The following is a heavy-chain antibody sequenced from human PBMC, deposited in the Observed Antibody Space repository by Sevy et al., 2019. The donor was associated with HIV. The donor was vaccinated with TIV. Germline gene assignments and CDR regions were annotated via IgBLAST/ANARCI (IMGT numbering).Heavy chain of an antibody. Sequence: GGSLRLSCAASGFSFSTYAMTWVRQAPGKGLEWVSGISSSSSYIYYADSVKGRFTISRDNAKNSLYLQMNSLRAEDTAVYYCARVKFGGRYAFDIWGQGTMVTVSS. CDR1: GFSFSTYA. V-gene: IGHV3-21*01. CDR2: ISSSSSYI. CDR3: ARVKFGGRYAFDI. D-gene: IGHD1-26*01. J-gene: IGHJ3*02.